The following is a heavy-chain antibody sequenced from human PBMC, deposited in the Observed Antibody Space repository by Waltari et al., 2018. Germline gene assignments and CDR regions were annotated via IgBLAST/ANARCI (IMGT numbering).Heavy chain of an antibody. D-gene: IGHD2-2*02. Sequence: QVQLQQWGAGLLKPSETLSLTCAVYGGSFSGYYWRWIRQPPGKGLAGIGEINHSGSTNYNPALKSRVTISVDTSKNQFSLKLSSVTAADTAVYYCARGGYCSSTSCYTAYYYYYYMDVWGKGTTVTISS. CDR3: ARGGYCSSTSCYTAYYYYYYMDV. CDR1: GGSFSGYY. V-gene: IGHV4-34*01. J-gene: IGHJ6*03. CDR2: INHSGST.